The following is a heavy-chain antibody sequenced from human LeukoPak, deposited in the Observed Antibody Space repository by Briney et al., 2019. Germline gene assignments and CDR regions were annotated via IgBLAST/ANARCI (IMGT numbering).Heavy chain of an antibody. Sequence: PSETLSLTCAVYGGSFSGYYWSWIRQPPGKGLEWIGEISHSGSTNYNPSLKSRVTISVDTSKNQFSLKLSSVTAADTAVYYCARGLGDGYRYFDYWGQGTLVTVSS. CDR1: GGSFSGYY. D-gene: IGHD5-24*01. V-gene: IGHV4-34*01. J-gene: IGHJ4*02. CDR3: ARGLGDGYRYFDY. CDR2: ISHSGST.